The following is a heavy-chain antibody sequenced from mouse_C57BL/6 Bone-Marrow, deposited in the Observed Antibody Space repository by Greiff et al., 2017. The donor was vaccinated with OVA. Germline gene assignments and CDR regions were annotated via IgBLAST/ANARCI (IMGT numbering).Heavy chain of an antibody. J-gene: IGHJ4*01. V-gene: IGHV14-4*01. CDR3: TTYYDYAMDY. CDR1: GFNIKDDY. Sequence: DVKLQESGAELVRPGASVKLSCTASGFNIKDDYMHWVKQRPEQGLEWIGWIDPENGDTEYASKFQGKATITADTSSNTAYLQLSSLTSEDTAVYYCTTYYDYAMDYWGQGTSVTVSS. D-gene: IGHD2-1*01. CDR2: IDPENGDT.